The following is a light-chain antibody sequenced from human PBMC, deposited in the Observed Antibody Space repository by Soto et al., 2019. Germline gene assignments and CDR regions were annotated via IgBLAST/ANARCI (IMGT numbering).Light chain of an antibody. J-gene: IGKJ4*01. CDR2: GIS. Sequence: EIVMTQSPATLSVSPGERATLSCRASQSVRNNYLAWYQQKPGQAPRLLIYGISTRATGIPARFSGSGSGTEFTLTINSLQSEDFAVYYCQHYSDWPLTFCGGTKVEIK. V-gene: IGKV3-15*01. CDR1: QSVRNN. CDR3: QHYSDWPLT.